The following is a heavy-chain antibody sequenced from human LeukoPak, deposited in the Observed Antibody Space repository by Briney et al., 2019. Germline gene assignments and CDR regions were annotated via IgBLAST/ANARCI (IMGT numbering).Heavy chain of an antibody. V-gene: IGHV4-59*01. CDR1: GGSISSYS. J-gene: IGHJ4*02. CDR2: IYYSGST. D-gene: IGHD2-2*03. CDR3: ARTGPWIGWFDY. Sequence: PSETLSLTCTVSGGSISSYSWSWIRQPPGKGLEWIGYIYYSGSTNYNPSLKSRVTISVDTSKNQFSLKLSSVTAADTAVYYCARTGPWIGWFDYWGQGTLVTVSS.